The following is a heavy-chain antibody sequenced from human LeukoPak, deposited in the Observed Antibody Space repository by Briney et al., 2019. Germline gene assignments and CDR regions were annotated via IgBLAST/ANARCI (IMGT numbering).Heavy chain of an antibody. D-gene: IGHD3-22*01. Sequence: GGSLRLSCAASGFTVSSNYMSWARQAPGKGLEWVSVIYSGGSTYYADSVKGRFTISRDNSKNTLFLQMNSLRAEDTAVYYCARATDYYDSSGYFYTKDYRGQGTLVVVSS. J-gene: IGHJ4*02. V-gene: IGHV3-53*01. CDR3: ARATDYYDSSGYFYTKDY. CDR1: GFTVSSNY. CDR2: IYSGGST.